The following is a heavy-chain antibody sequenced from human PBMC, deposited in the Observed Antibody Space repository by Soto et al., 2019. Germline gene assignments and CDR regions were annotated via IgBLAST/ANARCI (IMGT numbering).Heavy chain of an antibody. Sequence: GGSLRLSCAASGFTFSSYGMHWVRQAPGKGLEWVAVIWYDGSNKYYADSVKGRFTISRDNSKNTLYLQMNSLRAEDTAVYYCARDPEQLPLGYYYYYMDVWGKGTTVTVSS. V-gene: IGHV3-33*01. CDR1: GFTFSSYG. CDR2: IWYDGSNK. CDR3: ARDPEQLPLGYYYYYMDV. J-gene: IGHJ6*03. D-gene: IGHD3-16*01.